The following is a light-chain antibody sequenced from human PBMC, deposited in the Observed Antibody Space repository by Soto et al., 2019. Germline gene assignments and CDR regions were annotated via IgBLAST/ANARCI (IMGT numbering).Light chain of an antibody. J-gene: IGKJ3*01. CDR1: QAINKW. CDR3: QQANTFPYP. CDR2: AAS. Sequence: DVEMTQSPSSVSASVGDRVTITCRASQAINKWLAWYQQKPGKAPKLLIYAASNLQSGVPSRFSGSRSGTDFTLNISSLQPEDSATYYCQQANTFPYPFGPGTKVEIK. V-gene: IGKV1-12*01.